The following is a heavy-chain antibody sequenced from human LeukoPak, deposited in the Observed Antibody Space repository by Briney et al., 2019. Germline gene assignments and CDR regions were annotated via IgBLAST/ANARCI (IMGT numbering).Heavy chain of an antibody. CDR2: IYYSGST. V-gene: IGHV4-59*01. CDR1: GGSISSYY. D-gene: IGHD3-10*01. Sequence: SETLSLTCTVSGGSISSYYWSWIRQPPGKGLEWIGYIYYSGSTNYNPSLKSRVTISVDTSKNQFSLKLSSVTAADTAVYYCARGGGSGQNNWFDPWGQGTLVTVSS. J-gene: IGHJ5*02. CDR3: ARGGGSGQNNWFDP.